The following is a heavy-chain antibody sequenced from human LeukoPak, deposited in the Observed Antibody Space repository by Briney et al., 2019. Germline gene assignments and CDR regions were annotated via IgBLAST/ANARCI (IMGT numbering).Heavy chain of an antibody. Sequence: PGGSLRLSCAASGFTFSSYSMNWVRQAPGKGLELVSSISSSSSYIYYADSVKGRFTISRDNVKNSLYLQLNSLRAEDTAVYYCARAGHSYPYYFDYWGQGTLVTVSS. J-gene: IGHJ4*02. V-gene: IGHV3-21*01. CDR1: GFTFSSYS. D-gene: IGHD5-18*01. CDR3: ARAGHSYPYYFDY. CDR2: ISSSSSYI.